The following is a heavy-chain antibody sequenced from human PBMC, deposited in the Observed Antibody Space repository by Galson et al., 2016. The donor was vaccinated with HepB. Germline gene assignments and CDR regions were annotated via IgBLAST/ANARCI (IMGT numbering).Heavy chain of an antibody. D-gene: IGHD6-13*01. CDR1: GYTFTSYG. CDR3: ARVGDAAAGTYYHYYGMDV. J-gene: IGHJ6*02. V-gene: IGHV1-18*01. CDR2: ISADNGNT. Sequence: SVKVSCKASGYTFTSYGISWVRQAPGQGLEWMGWISADNGNTDYAQKLQGRVSMTTDTSTSTANMEVRSLRSYDTAVYYCARVGDAAAGTYYHYYGMDVWGQGTTVTVSS.